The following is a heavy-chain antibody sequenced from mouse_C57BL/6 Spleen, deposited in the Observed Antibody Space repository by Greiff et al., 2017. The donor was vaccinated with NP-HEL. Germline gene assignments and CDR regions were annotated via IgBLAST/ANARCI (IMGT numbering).Heavy chain of an antibody. J-gene: IGHJ1*03. D-gene: IGHD1-1*01. V-gene: IGHV1-26*01. CDR1: GYTFTDYY. CDR3: ANYYGSSNWYFDV. CDR2: INPNNGGT. Sequence: VQLQQSGPELVKPGASVKISCKASGYTFTDYYMNWVKQSHGKSLEWIGDINPNNGGTSYNQKFKGKATLTVDKSSSTAYMELRSLTSEDSAVYYCANYYGSSNWYFDVWGTGTTVTVSS.